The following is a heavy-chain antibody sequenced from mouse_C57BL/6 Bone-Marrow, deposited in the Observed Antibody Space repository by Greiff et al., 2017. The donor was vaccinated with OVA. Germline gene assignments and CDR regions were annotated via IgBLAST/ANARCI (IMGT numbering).Heavy chain of an antibody. J-gene: IGHJ1*03. Sequence: EVMLVESGGGLVQPGGSLKLSCAASGFTFSDYYMYWVRQTPEKRLEWVAYISNGGGSTYYPDTVNGRFTISRDNAKNTLYLQMSRLKSEDTAMYYCARRNYSNYPVAYWYFDVWGTGTTVTVSS. D-gene: IGHD2-5*01. V-gene: IGHV5-12*01. CDR1: GFTFSDYY. CDR3: ARRNYSNYPVAYWYFDV. CDR2: ISNGGGST.